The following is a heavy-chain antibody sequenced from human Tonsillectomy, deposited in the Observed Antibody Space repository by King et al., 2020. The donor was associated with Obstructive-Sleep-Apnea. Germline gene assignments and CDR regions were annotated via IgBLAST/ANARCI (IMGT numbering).Heavy chain of an antibody. CDR1: GGSISSYY. D-gene: IGHD2-15*01. CDR3: ARGYCSGGSCVSYNWFDP. CDR2: SYTSGST. V-gene: IGHV4-4*07. J-gene: IGHJ5*02. Sequence: QLQESGPGLVKPSETLSLTCTVSGGSISSYYWSWIRQPAGKGLEWIGRSYTSGSTNYNPSLKSRVTMSVDTAKNQFSLKLCSVTAADTAVYYCARGYCSGGSCVSYNWFDPWGQGTLVTVSS.